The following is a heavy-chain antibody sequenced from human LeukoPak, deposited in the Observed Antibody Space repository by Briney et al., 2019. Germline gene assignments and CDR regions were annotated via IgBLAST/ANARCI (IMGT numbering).Heavy chain of an antibody. V-gene: IGHV3-7*01. CDR2: IKQDGSEK. Sequence: GGSLRLSCAASGFTFSSYWMSWVRQAPGKGLEWVANIKQDGSEKHYVDSVKGRFTISRDNAKNSLYLQMNSLRAEDTAVYYCARVSLLWFGEGVSGMDVWGQGTTVTVSS. CDR3: ARVSLLWFGEGVSGMDV. J-gene: IGHJ6*02. D-gene: IGHD3-10*01. CDR1: GFTFSSYW.